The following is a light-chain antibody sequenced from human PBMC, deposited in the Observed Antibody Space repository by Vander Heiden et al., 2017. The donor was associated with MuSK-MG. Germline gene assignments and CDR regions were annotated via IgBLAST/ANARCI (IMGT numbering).Light chain of an antibody. V-gene: IGLV2-8*01. CDR3: SSYAGSNNYV. CDR1: NSDVGGYNY. CDR2: EFS. J-gene: IGLJ1*01. Sequence: QSALPQPPSAPGSPGQSVTISWPGTNSDVGGYNYVSWYQQHPGKAPKLMIYEFSKRPSGVPDRFSGSKSVNTASLTVSGLQAEEEADYYCSSYAGSNNYVFGTGAKVPVL.